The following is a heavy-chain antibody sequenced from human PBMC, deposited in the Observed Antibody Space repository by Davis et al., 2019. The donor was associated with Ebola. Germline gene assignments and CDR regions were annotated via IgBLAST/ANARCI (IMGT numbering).Heavy chain of an antibody. V-gene: IGHV4-39*01. Sequence: MPSETLSLTCTVSGGSISSGGYYWGWIRQPPGKGLEWIGSIYYSGSTYYNPSLKSRVTISVDTSKNQFSLKMSSVTAADTAVYYCARREPDCSSTSCHNWFDPWGQGTLVTVSS. J-gene: IGHJ5*02. CDR2: IYYSGST. CDR3: ARREPDCSSTSCHNWFDP. CDR1: GGSISSGGYY. D-gene: IGHD2-2*01.